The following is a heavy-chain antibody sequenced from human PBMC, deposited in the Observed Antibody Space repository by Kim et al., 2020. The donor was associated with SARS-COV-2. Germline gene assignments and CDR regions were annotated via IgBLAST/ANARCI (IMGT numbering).Heavy chain of an antibody. V-gene: IGHV3-9*01. Sequence: GGSLRLSCAASGFTFGDYAMHWVRQAPGKGLEWVSGISWNSGSIGYADSVKGRFTISRDNAKNSLYLQMNSLRAEDTALYYCAKEGGYGWGNWFDPWGQGTLVTVSS. CDR3: AKEGGYGWGNWFDP. CDR2: ISWNSGSI. J-gene: IGHJ5*02. CDR1: GFTFGDYA. D-gene: IGHD3-10*01.